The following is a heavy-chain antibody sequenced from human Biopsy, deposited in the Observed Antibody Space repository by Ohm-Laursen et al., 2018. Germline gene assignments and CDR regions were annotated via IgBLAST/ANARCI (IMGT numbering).Heavy chain of an antibody. D-gene: IGHD3-10*01. V-gene: IGHV3-23*01. J-gene: IGHJ4*02. CDR1: GFTFRKYA. CDR2: IGNTGAT. CDR3: VKGTQLLED. Sequence: GSLRLSCAASGFTFRKYAMSWVRQAPGKGLELVSTIGNTGATFYADSVKGRSIISRDTSKNTVYLQMNSLRVEDTAVYYCVKGTQLLEDWGQGTQVTVSS.